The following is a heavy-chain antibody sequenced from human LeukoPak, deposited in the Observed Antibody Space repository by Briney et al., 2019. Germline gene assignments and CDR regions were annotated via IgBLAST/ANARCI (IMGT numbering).Heavy chain of an antibody. CDR3: ARGHPGIVVVVAATPFDY. D-gene: IGHD2-15*01. J-gene: IGHJ4*02. Sequence: PGGSLRLSCAASGFTFSSYSMNWVRQAPGKGLEWVSSISSSSSYIYYADSVKGRFTISRDNAKNSLYLQMNSLRAEDTAVYYCARGHPGIVVVVAATPFDYWGQGTLVTVSS. V-gene: IGHV3-21*01. CDR2: ISSSSSYI. CDR1: GFTFSSYS.